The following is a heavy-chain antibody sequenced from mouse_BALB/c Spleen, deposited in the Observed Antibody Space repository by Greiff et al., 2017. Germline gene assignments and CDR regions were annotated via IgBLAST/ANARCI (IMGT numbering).Heavy chain of an antibody. CDR2: ISTYYGDA. Sequence: QVQLKESGAELVRPGVSVKISCKGSGYTFTDYAMHWVKQSHAKSLEWIGVISTYYGDASYNQKFKGKATMTVDKSSSTAYMELARLTSEDSAIYYCATGTYFDYWGQGTTLTVSS. J-gene: IGHJ2*01. D-gene: IGHD4-1*01. CDR1: GYTFTDYA. CDR3: ATGTYFDY. V-gene: IGHV1S137*01.